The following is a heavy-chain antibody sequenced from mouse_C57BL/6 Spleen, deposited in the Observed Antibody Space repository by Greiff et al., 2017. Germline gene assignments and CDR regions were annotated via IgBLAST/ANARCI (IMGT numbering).Heavy chain of an antibody. V-gene: IGHV5-17*01. J-gene: IGHJ1*03. CDR3: ASEGGSSLYWYFDV. CDR2: ISSGSSTI. D-gene: IGHD1-1*01. CDR1: GFTFSDYG. Sequence: DVQLVESGGGLVKPGGSLKLSCAASGFTFSDYGMHWVRQAPEKGLEWVAYISSGSSTIYYADTVKGRFTISRDNAKNTLFLQMTSLRSEDTAMYYCASEGGSSLYWYFDVWGTGTTVTVSS.